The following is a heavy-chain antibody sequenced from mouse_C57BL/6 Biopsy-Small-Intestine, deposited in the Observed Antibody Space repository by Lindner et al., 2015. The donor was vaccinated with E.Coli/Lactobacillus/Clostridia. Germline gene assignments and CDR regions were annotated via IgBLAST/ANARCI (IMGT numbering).Heavy chain of an antibody. J-gene: IGHJ3*01. CDR2: INPYSDAT. CDR1: GYTFISYV. D-gene: IGHD4-1*01. Sequence: VQLQESGPELVKPGTSVKMSCKASGYTFISYVLYWVKQKPGQGLEWIGYINPYSDATKYNENFKGKATLTSDKSSSTAYMELSSLTSEDSAVYYCTRRDWDVAGFAYWGQGTLVTVSP. CDR3: TRRDWDVAGFAY. V-gene: IGHV1-14*01.